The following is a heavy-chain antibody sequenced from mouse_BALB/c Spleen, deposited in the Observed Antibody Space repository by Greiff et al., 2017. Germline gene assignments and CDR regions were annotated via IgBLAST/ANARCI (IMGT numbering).Heavy chain of an antibody. CDR3: ARKGGYYDY. CDR2: INPSNGRT. CDR1: GYTFTSYW. Sequence: QVQLKQSGAELVKPGASVKLSCKASGYTFTSYWMHWVKQRPGQGLEWIGEINPSNGRTNYNEKFKSKATLTVDKSSSTAYMQLSSLTSEDSAVYYCARKGGYYDYWGQGTTLTVSS. V-gene: IGHV1S81*02. D-gene: IGHD2-3*01. J-gene: IGHJ2*01.